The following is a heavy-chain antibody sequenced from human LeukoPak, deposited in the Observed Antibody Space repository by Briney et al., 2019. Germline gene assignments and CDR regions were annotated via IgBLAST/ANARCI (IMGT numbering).Heavy chain of an antibody. CDR2: IYYSGST. J-gene: IGHJ6*03. CDR3: ARACSSNYYYYYMDV. V-gene: IGHV4-59*02. Sequence: SETLSLTCTVSGGSVSSYYWSWIRQPPGKGLEWIGYIYYSGSTNYNPSLKSRVTISVDTSKNQFSLKLSSVTAADTAVYYCARACSSNYYYYYMDVWGKGTTVTVSS. CDR1: GGSVSSYY. D-gene: IGHD2-2*01.